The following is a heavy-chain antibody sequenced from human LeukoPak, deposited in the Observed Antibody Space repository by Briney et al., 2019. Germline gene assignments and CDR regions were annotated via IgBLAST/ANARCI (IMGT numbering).Heavy chain of an antibody. Sequence: ASVKVSCKASGYSFTSYYMHWVRQAPGQGLEWMGFINPSGSSAAYAQKFQGRLTMTRDMFTSADYMELTSLTSDDTAVYYCARDNSVGETAWWFDPWGQGTLVTVSS. CDR1: GYSFTSYY. V-gene: IGHV1-46*01. CDR2: INPSGSSA. J-gene: IGHJ5*02. CDR3: ARDNSVGETAWWFDP. D-gene: IGHD1-26*01.